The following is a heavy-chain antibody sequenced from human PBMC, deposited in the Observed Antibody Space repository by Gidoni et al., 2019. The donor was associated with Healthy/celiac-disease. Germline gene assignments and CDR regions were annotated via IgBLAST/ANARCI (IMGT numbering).Heavy chain of an antibody. J-gene: IGHJ5*02. Sequence: EVQLLESGGGLVQPGGSLSLPCAASGFPFSSYAMSWVRQAPGKGLGGVSAISGSGGSKDYADSVKGRFTISRDNSKNTLYLQMNILRAEDTAVYYCAKDAPRITIFGADGFDPWGQGTLVTVSS. CDR2: ISGSGGSK. V-gene: IGHV3-23*01. CDR1: GFPFSSYA. CDR3: AKDAPRITIFGADGFDP. D-gene: IGHD3-3*01.